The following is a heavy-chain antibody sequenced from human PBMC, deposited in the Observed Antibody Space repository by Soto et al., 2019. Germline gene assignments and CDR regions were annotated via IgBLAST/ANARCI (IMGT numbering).Heavy chain of an antibody. D-gene: IGHD3-16*01. CDR1: GLTVSHNY. CDR2: LYTEGTT. J-gene: IGHJ6*02. CDR3: VRPRPSGENYGMDV. Sequence: GSLRLSCVASGLTVSHNYMAWVRQAPEMGLEWVSILYTEGTTYYADSVKGRFTISRDSSKNTLFLQMDSLRAEDTAVYYCVRPRPSGENYGMDVWGQGT. V-gene: IGHV3-53*01.